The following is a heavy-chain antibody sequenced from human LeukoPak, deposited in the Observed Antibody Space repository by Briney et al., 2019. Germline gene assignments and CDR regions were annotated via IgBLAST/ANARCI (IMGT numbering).Heavy chain of an antibody. D-gene: IGHD3-3*01. CDR1: GFTFSDYY. J-gene: IGHJ4*02. V-gene: IGHV4-38-2*01. Sequence: GSLRLSCAASGFTFSDYYMSWIRQPPGKGLEWIGSIYHSGSTYYNPSLKSRVTISVDTSKNQFSLKLSSVTAADTAVYYCARLLREWLNFDYWGQGTLVTVSS. CDR3: ARLLREWLNFDY. CDR2: IYHSGST.